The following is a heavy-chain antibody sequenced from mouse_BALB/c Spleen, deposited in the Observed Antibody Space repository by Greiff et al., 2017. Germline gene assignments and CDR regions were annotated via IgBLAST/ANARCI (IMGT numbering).Heavy chain of an antibody. J-gene: IGHJ3*01. Sequence: EVKLMESGGGLVKPGGSLKLSCAASGFTFSSYAMSWVRQSPEKRLEWVAEISSGGSYTYYPDTVTGRFTISRDNAKNTLYLEMSSLRSEDTAMYYCARDYYGSEAYWGQGTLVTVSA. CDR1: GFTFSSYA. CDR2: ISSGGSYT. D-gene: IGHD1-1*01. V-gene: IGHV5-9-4*01. CDR3: ARDYYGSEAY.